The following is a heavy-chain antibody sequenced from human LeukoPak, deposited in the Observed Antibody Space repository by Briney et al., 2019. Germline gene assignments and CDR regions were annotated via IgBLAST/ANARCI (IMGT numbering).Heavy chain of an antibody. V-gene: IGHV4-39*02. CDR1: GVSISSSNSY. Sequence: PSETLSLTCTVSGVSISSSNSYWGWIRQPPGKGLEWIGSIYYSGNTYYNASLKSQVSISIDTSKNQFSLKLSSVTAADTAVYYCARDGHCSGGSCYYYYYYMDVWGKGTTVTVSS. J-gene: IGHJ6*03. CDR2: IYYSGNT. D-gene: IGHD2-15*01. CDR3: ARDGHCSGGSCYYYYYYMDV.